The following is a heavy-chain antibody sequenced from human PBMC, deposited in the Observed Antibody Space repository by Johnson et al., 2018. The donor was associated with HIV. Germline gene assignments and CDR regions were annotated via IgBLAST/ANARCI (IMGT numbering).Heavy chain of an antibody. D-gene: IGHD3-22*01. Sequence: QMLLVESGGGVVQPGRSLRLSCPASGFTFSNYAMHWVRRAPGKGLEWVAVISYDGSNKYYADSVKGRFTISRDNSKNTLYLQMNSLRAEDTAVYYCARVSKYYDSIRGAFDIWGQGTMVTVSS. CDR1: GFTFSNYA. J-gene: IGHJ3*02. V-gene: IGHV3-30-3*01. CDR3: ARVSKYYDSIRGAFDI. CDR2: ISYDGSNK.